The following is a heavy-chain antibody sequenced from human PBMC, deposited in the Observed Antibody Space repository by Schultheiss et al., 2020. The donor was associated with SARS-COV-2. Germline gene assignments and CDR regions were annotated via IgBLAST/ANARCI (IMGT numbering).Heavy chain of an antibody. J-gene: IGHJ6*02. V-gene: IGHV4-34*01. CDR1: GGSFSGYY. CDR3: ARLHYHYGMDV. CDR2: IYHSGTT. Sequence: SETLSLTCAVYGGSFSGYYWSWIRQPPGKGLEWIGEIYHSGTTYYNPSLKSRVTISVDTSKNQFSLMLSSLTAADTAVYYCARLHYHYGMDVWGQGTTVTVSS.